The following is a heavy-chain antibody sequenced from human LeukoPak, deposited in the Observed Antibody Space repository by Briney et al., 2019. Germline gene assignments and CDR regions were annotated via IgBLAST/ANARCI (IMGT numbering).Heavy chain of an antibody. CDR2: INPSGGST. J-gene: IGHJ1*01. CDR3: ARDSATEYYYDSSGPGYFQH. V-gene: IGHV1-46*01. Sequence: ASVKVSCKASGYTFTSCYMHWVRQAPGQGLEWMGIINPSGGSTSYAQKFQGRVTMTRDTSTSTVYMELSSLRSEDTAVYYCARDSATEYYYDSSGPGYFQHWGQGTLVTVSS. CDR1: GYTFTSCY. D-gene: IGHD3-22*01.